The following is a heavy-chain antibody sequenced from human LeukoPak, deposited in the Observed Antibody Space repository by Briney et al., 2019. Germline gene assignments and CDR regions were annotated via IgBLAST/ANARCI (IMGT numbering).Heavy chain of an antibody. Sequence: ASVKVSCKASGYTFTSYYMHWVRQAPGQGLEWMGIINPSGSSTSYAQKFQGRVTMTRDTSTSTVYMELSSLRSEDTAVYYCARHSEAQRYYYDSSGYYYWFDPWGQGTLVTVSS. CDR1: GYTFTSYY. CDR3: ARHSEAQRYYYDSSGYYYWFDP. D-gene: IGHD3-22*01. J-gene: IGHJ5*02. V-gene: IGHV1-46*01. CDR2: INPSGSST.